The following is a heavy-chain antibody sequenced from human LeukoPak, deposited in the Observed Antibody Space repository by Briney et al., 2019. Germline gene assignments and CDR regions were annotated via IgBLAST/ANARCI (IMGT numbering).Heavy chain of an antibody. CDR1: GYTFTSYY. CDR3: ARDGYRSTDAFDI. V-gene: IGHV1-46*01. Sequence: GGSLRLSCAASGYTFTSYYMHWVRQAPGQGLEWMGIINPSGGSTSYAQKFQGRVTMTRDMSTSTVYMELSSLRAEDTAVYYCARDGYRSTDAFDIWGQGTMVTVSS. D-gene: IGHD5-24*01. CDR2: INPSGGST. J-gene: IGHJ3*02.